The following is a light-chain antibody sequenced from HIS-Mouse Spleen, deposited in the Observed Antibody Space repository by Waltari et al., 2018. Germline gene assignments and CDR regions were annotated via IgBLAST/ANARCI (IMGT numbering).Light chain of an antibody. V-gene: IGLV3-21*03. Sequence: SYVLTQPPSVSVAPGKTARITCGGNNIGSKSVHWYQQKPGQAPGLGVYDDSDRPSGIPERFSGSNSVNTATLTISRVEAGDEADYYCQVWDSSSDHYVFGTGTKVTVL. CDR3: QVWDSSSDHYV. CDR2: DDS. CDR1: NIGSKS. J-gene: IGLJ1*01.